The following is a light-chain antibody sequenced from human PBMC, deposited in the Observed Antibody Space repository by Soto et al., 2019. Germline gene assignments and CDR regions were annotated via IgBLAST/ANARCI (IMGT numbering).Light chain of an antibody. Sequence: QSVLTQPPSVSAAPGQRVIISCSGSSTNIGDNYVSWYQHLLGTAPKLVVYDNDRRPSELPGRFSGSKSGTSATLVITGLQTGDEADYYCGTWDDSLVSYVFGAGTKLTVL. V-gene: IGLV1-51*01. CDR1: STNIGDNY. CDR2: DND. CDR3: GTWDDSLVSYV. J-gene: IGLJ1*01.